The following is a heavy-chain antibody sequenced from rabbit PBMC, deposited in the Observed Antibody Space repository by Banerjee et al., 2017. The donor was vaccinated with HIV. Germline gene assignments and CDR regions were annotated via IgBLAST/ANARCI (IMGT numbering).Heavy chain of an antibody. CDR2: IYASSSGIT. V-gene: IGHV1S40*01. CDR3: ARDLPNSSGYSFSL. D-gene: IGHD1-1*01. J-gene: IGHJ4*01. CDR1: GFDFSSNA. Sequence: QSLEESGGDLVKPGASLTLTCTASGFDFSSNAMCWVRQAPGKRPEWIACIYASSSGITYYASWAKGRFTISKTSSTVDLKMTSLTAADTATYFCARDLPNSSGYSFSLWGQGTLVTVS.